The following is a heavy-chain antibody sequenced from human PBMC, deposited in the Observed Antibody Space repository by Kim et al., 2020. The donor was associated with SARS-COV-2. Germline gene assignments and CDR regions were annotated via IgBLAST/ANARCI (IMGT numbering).Heavy chain of an antibody. V-gene: IGHV3-30*04. Sequence: GGSLRLSCGASGFTFSTYVMHWVRQAPGKGLDWVAAISYDGTNKYYADSVKGRFTISRDNSKNTLYLQMNSLGPEDSAVYYCTKGITGEETWGQGTLVTVSS. D-gene: IGHD7-27*01. CDR3: TKGITGEET. J-gene: IGHJ5*02. CDR2: ISYDGTNK. CDR1: GFTFSTYV.